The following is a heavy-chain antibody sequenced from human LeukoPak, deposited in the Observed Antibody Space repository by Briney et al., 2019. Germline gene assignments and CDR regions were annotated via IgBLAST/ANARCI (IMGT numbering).Heavy chain of an antibody. J-gene: IGHJ4*02. CDR2: ISWNSETK. Sequence: GGSLRLSCVASGFTFDGYAMHWVRHAPGKGLEWVSGISWNSETKEYVDSVKGRFTISRDNAKNSLYLQMDALTPDDTALYYCAKDTAEYFGLDHWGRGTRVTVSS. CDR1: GFTFDGYA. D-gene: IGHD2/OR15-2a*01. V-gene: IGHV3-9*01. CDR3: AKDTAEYFGLDH.